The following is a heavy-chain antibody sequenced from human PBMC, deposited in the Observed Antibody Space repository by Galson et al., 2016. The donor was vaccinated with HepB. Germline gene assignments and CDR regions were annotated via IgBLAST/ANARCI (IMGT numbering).Heavy chain of an antibody. D-gene: IGHD6-19*01. CDR1: GYTFRNLA. J-gene: IGHJ4*02. Sequence: SVKVSCKASGYTFRNLAMHWVRQAPGQSLEWMGWMNAGNGKTKYSQKFQGRVTITSDTSARTAYMELSSLRSEDTAVYYCARDGPDSGGWSPHFNYWGQGTLVTVSS. CDR2: MNAGNGKT. V-gene: IGHV1-3*01. CDR3: ARDGPDSGGWSPHFNY.